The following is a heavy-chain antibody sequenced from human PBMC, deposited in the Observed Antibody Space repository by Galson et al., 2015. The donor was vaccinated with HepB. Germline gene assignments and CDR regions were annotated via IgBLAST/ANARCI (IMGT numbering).Heavy chain of an antibody. Sequence: SLRLSCAASGFPFSNYAMHWVRQAPGKGLEWVSDMSYSGSNKYYADSVKGRFTISRDNSKNTLYLQMNSLRIEDTAVYYCAREDDGGNPRGGAFDIWGQGTMVTVSS. D-gene: IGHD4-23*01. CDR2: MSYSGSNK. CDR3: AREDDGGNPRGGAFDI. J-gene: IGHJ3*02. V-gene: IGHV3-30-3*01. CDR1: GFPFSNYA.